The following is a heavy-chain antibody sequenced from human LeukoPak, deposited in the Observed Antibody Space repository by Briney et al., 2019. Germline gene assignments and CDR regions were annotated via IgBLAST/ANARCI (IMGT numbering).Heavy chain of an antibody. CDR3: ARGYVGPLPRNYYYYGMDV. CDR1: GGSFSGYY. V-gene: IGHV4-34*01. J-gene: IGHJ6*04. Sequence: SETLSLTCAVYGGSFSGYYWSWIGQPPGKGLEWIGEINHSGSTNYNPSLKSRVTISVDTSKNQFSLKLSSVTAADTAVYYCARGYVGPLPRNYYYYGMDVWGKGTTVTVSS. CDR2: INHSGST. D-gene: IGHD1-26*01.